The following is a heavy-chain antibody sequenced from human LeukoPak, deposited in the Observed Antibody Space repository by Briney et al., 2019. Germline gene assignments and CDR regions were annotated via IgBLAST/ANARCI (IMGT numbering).Heavy chain of an antibody. V-gene: IGHV3-30-3*01. CDR2: ISYDGSNK. D-gene: IGHD5-24*01. Sequence: PGGSLRLSCAASGFTFSSYAMHWVRQAPGKWLEWVAVISYDGSNKYYADSVKGRFTISRDNSKNTLYLQMNSLRAEDTAVHYCAKDHRDRAFDIWGQGTMVTVSS. CDR1: GFTFSSYA. J-gene: IGHJ3*02. CDR3: AKDHRDRAFDI.